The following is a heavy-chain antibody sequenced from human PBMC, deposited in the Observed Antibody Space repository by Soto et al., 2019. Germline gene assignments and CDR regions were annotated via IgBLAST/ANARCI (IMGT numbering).Heavy chain of an antibody. CDR1: GSSIRSGGYS. Sequence: SDTLSLTCAVIGSSIRSGGYSWSWIRQPPGKGLEWIGYIYHSGSTYYNPSLKSRVTISVDRSKNQFSLKLSSVTAADTAVYYCARTPDIWGQGTMVT. CDR3: ARTPDI. CDR2: IYHSGST. J-gene: IGHJ3*02. V-gene: IGHV4-30-2*01.